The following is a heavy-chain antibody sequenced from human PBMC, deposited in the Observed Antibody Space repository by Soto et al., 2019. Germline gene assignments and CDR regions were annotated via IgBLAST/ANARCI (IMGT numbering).Heavy chain of an antibody. D-gene: IGHD1-26*01. Sequence: GSLRLSCAASGFPFDEYSMNWVRLVPGKGLEWVSLISWDGADTYYADSVKGRFTISRDNSKNSLYLHMNSLTTEDTALYSCAKFGCGGSYSESHASEIWGQGTMVTVSS. V-gene: IGHV3-43*01. CDR2: ISWDGADT. CDR1: GFPFDEYS. CDR3: AKFGCGGSYSESHASEI. J-gene: IGHJ3*02.